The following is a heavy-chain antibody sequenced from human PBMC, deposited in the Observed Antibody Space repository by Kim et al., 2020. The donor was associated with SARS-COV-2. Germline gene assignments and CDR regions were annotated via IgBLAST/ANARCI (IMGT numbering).Heavy chain of an antibody. CDR2: IYYSGST. CDR3: ARGTYYYDSSGYWRPGNYFDY. J-gene: IGHJ4*02. CDR1: GGSISSYY. V-gene: IGHV4-59*01. Sequence: SETLSLTCTVSGGSISSYYWSWIRQPPGKGLEWIGYIYYSGSTNYNPSLKSRVTISVDTSKNQFSLKLSSVTAADTAVYYCARGTYYYDSSGYWRPGNYFDYWGQGTLVTVSS. D-gene: IGHD3-22*01.